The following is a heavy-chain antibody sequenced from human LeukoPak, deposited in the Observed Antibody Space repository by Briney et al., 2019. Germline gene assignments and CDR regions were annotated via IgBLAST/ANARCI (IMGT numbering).Heavy chain of an antibody. D-gene: IGHD6-13*01. CDR2: IYYSGST. Sequence: SETLSLTCTVSGGSISSSSYYWGWIRQPPGKGLEWIGSIYYSGSTYYNPSLKSRVTISVDTSKNQFSLKLSSVTAADTAVYYCARHIGRSWPNWFDPWGQGTLVTVSS. CDR3: ARHIGRSWPNWFDP. V-gene: IGHV4-39*01. J-gene: IGHJ5*02. CDR1: GGSISSSSYY.